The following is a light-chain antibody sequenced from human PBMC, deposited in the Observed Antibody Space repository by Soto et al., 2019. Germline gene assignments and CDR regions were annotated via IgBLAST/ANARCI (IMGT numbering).Light chain of an antibody. CDR3: QQYNTYPLT. CDR1: QTISNW. J-gene: IGKJ4*01. CDR2: DAS. V-gene: IGKV1-5*01. Sequence: DIQMTQSPSTLSASVGDRVTITCRASQTISNWLAWYQQKPGKAPKVLNFDASTLDGGVPSRFSGRRSGTDFTLTISSLQPSDFATYYCQQYNTYPLTFCGGTKVEI.